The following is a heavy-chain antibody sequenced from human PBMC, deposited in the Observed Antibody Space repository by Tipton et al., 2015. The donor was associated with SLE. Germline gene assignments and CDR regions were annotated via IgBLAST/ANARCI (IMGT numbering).Heavy chain of an antibody. V-gene: IGHV4-39*07. D-gene: IGHD4/OR15-4a*01. J-gene: IGHJ1*01. CDR1: GGSISSSSYY. Sequence: TLSLTCTVSGGSISSSSYYWGWIRQPPGKGLAWIASIYYRGSIYFNPSLESRVTMSVDTSKNQFSLKLSSLTAADTAVYYCARHDYTGWGHFHHWGQGTLVTVSS. CDR3: ARHDYTGWGHFHH. CDR2: IYYRGSI.